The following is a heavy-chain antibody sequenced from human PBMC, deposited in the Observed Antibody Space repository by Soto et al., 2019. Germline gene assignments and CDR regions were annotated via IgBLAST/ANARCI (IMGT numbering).Heavy chain of an antibody. J-gene: IGHJ3*02. CDR2: ISSSGSTI. CDR3: AREEQYCSSTSCSDAFDI. D-gene: IGHD2-2*01. V-gene: IGHV3-11*01. CDR1: GLTFSDYY. Sequence: GGSLRLSCAASGLTFSDYYMSWIRQAPGKGLEWVSYISSSGSTIYYADSVKGRFTSSRDNAKNSLYLQMNSLRAEDTAVYYCAREEQYCSSTSCSDAFDIWGQGTMVTVSS.